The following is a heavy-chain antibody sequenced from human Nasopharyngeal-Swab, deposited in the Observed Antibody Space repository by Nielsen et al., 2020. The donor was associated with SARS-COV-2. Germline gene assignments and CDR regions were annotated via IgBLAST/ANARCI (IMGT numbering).Heavy chain of an antibody. J-gene: IGHJ4*02. Sequence: GESLKISCAASGFTFSSYAMHWVRQAPGKGLEWVAVISYDGSNKYYADSVKGRFTISRDNSKNTLYLQMNSLRAEDTAVYYCARSRSGSYYSSFDHWGQGTLVTVSS. D-gene: IGHD3-10*01. V-gene: IGHV3-30*04. CDR1: GFTFSSYA. CDR3: ARSRSGSYYSSFDH. CDR2: ISYDGSNK.